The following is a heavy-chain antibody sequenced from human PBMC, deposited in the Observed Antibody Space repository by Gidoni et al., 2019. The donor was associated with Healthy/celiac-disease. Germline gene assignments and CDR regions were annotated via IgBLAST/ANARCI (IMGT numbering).Heavy chain of an antibody. CDR1: GWSFSGYY. CDR3: ARGEAAAGTGGYYFDY. J-gene: IGHJ4*02. CDR2: INHSGST. D-gene: IGHD6-13*01. V-gene: IGHV4-34*01. Sequence: QVQLQQWGAGLLKPSETLSLTCAVYGWSFSGYYWSWIRQPPGKGLEWIGEINHSGSTNYNPSLKSRVTISVDTSKNQFSLKLSSVTAADTAVYYCARGEAAAGTGGYYFDYWGQGTLVTVSS.